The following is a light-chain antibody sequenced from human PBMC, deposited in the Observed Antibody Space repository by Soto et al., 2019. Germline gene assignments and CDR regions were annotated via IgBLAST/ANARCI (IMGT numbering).Light chain of an antibody. CDR1: SSDIGGYNY. V-gene: IGLV2-14*03. CDR3: LSYTTIGTLVV. J-gene: IGLJ3*02. CDR2: DVS. Sequence: QSALTQPASVSGSPGQSITISCTGTSSDIGGYNYVSWYQQHPGKAPKVMIYDVSNRPSGVSSRFSGSKSGDAASLTISGLQAEDEAEYYCLSYTTIGTLVVFGGGTKLTVL.